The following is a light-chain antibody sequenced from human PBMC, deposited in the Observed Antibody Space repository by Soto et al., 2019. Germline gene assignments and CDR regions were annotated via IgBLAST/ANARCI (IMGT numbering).Light chain of an antibody. J-gene: IGKJ5*01. CDR1: QDVSDY. Sequence: DIQLTQSPSFLSASVGDRVTITCRASQDVSDYLAWYQHAPGKAPNLLIYAAYTLQSGVPSRFSGSESGTEFSLTITSLQPEDFATYYCQYLNGAPTITFGQGTRLEIK. CDR3: QYLNGAPTIT. V-gene: IGKV1-9*01. CDR2: AAY.